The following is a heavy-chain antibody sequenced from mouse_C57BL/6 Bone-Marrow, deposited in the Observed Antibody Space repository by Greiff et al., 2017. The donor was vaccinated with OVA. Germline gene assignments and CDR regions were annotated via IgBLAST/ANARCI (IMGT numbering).Heavy chain of an antibody. Sequence: VMLVESGPGLVAPSQSLSITCTVSGFSLTSYGVHWVRQPPGKGLEWLVVIWSDGSTTYNSALNSRLSISKDNSKSQVFLKMNSLQTDDTAMYYCARQSPYDGYYLYAIDYWGQGTSVTVSS. D-gene: IGHD2-3*01. V-gene: IGHV2-6-1*01. CDR1: GFSLTSYG. J-gene: IGHJ4*01. CDR3: ARQSPYDGYYLYAIDY. CDR2: IWSDGST.